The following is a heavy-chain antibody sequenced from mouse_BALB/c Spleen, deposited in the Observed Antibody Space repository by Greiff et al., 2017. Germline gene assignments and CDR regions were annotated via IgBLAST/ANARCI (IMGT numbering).Heavy chain of an antibody. Sequence: EVQLVESGGGLVQPGGSRKLSCAASGFTFSSFGMHWVRQAPEKGLEWVAYISSGSSTIYYADTVKGRFTISRDNPKNTLFLQMTSLRSEDTAMYYCARDFYDGYYGAMDYWGQGTSVTVSS. D-gene: IGHD2-3*01. CDR2: ISSGSSTI. CDR3: ARDFYDGYYGAMDY. CDR1: GFTFSSFG. J-gene: IGHJ4*01. V-gene: IGHV5-17*02.